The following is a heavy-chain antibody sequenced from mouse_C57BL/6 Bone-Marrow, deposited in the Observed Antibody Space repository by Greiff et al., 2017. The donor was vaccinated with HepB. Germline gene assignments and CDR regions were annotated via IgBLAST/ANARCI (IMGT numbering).Heavy chain of an antibody. Sequence: QVHVKQSGAELVRPGASVTLSCKASGYTFTDYEMHWVKQTPVHGLEWIGAIDPETGGTAYNQKFKGKAILTADKSSSTAYMELRSLTSEDSAVYYCTRATIVTTWADFDYWGQGTTLTVSS. CDR2: IDPETGGT. CDR3: TRATIVTTWADFDY. CDR1: GYTFTDYE. V-gene: IGHV1-15*01. D-gene: IGHD2-12*01. J-gene: IGHJ2*01.